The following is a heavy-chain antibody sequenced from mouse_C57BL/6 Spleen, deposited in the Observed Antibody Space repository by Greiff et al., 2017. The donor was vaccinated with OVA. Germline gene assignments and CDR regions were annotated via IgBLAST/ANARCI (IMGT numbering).Heavy chain of an antibody. Sequence: VQLQQPGAELVRPGSSVKLSCKASGYTFTSYWMHWVKQRPIQGLEWIGNIDPSDSETHYNQKFKDKATLTVDKSSSTAYMQLSSLTSEDSAVYYCARSYSNFHWYFDVWGTGTTVTVSS. CDR3: ARSYSNFHWYFDV. CDR2: IDPSDSET. CDR1: GYTFTSYW. V-gene: IGHV1-52*01. D-gene: IGHD2-5*01. J-gene: IGHJ1*03.